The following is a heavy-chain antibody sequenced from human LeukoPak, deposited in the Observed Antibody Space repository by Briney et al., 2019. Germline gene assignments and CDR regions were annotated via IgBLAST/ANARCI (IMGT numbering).Heavy chain of an antibody. V-gene: IGHV3-66*03. J-gene: IGHJ4*02. CDR3: ARVGAAGTGFDY. CDR2: IYVSGTT. CDR1: GFTVRDGY. Sequence: GGSLRLSCAASGFTVRDGYMSWVRQAPGKRLEWLAFIYVSGTTFYAASVKGRFTISRDNSKNTLYLQMNSLRVEDTAVYYCARVGAAGTGFDYWGQGTLVTVSS. D-gene: IGHD6-13*01.